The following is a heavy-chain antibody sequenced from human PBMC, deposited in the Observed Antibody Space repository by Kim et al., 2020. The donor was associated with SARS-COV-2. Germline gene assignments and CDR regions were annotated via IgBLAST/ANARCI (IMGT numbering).Heavy chain of an antibody. D-gene: IGHD1-26*01. Sequence: GGSLRLSCVASGFTFSSYAMSWVRQAPGKGLEWVSAIRGSGGSTYHADSVKGRFTISRDNSKNTLYLQMNSLRAEDTAVYYCAKDSQYSGSYSDAFDIWGQGTMVTVSS. CDR3: AKDSQYSGSYSDAFDI. CDR1: GFTFSSYA. V-gene: IGHV3-23*01. CDR2: IRGSGGST. J-gene: IGHJ3*02.